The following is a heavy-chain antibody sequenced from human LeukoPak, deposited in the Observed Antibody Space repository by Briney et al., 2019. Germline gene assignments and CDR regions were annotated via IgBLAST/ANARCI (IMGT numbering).Heavy chain of an antibody. CDR3: ARDRGDAFDI. CDR1: GFAFSSYW. J-gene: IGHJ3*02. CDR2: INSDGSTT. V-gene: IGHV3-74*01. Sequence: GGSLRLSCAASGFAFSSYWMHWVRQAPGKGLVWVSQINSDGSTTSYADSVKDRFTFSRDNAKNTLSLQMNSLRAEDTAVYFCARDRGDAFDIWGQGTTVTVSS.